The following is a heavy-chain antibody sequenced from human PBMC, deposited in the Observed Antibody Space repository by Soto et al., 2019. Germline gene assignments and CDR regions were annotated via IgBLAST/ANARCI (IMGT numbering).Heavy chain of an antibody. J-gene: IGHJ5*02. CDR3: ARDSAMAALDP. Sequence: QVQLVQSGAEVKKPGASVKVSCKASGYTFTSYGISWVRQAPGQGLEWMGWISAYNGNTNYAQKHQGRVTMTTDTPSSTAYVELRSLISDGTAVYCRARDSAMAALDPWAQGTLVTVSS. D-gene: IGHD6-19*01. CDR2: ISAYNGNT. CDR1: GYTFTSYG. V-gene: IGHV1-18*01.